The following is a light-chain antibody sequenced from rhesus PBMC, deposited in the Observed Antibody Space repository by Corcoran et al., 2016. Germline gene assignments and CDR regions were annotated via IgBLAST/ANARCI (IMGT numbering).Light chain of an antibody. Sequence: DIQMTQSPSSLSASVGDTVTITCQASQGISSWLAWYQQKPGKAPKLRIYKESSLQSGVPSRFSGSGYVTDFTLTISSLQPEDFATYYCLQFSSSPLTFGGGTKVEIK. CDR3: LQFSSSPLT. J-gene: IGKJ4*01. V-gene: IGKV1-22*01. CDR1: QGISSW. CDR2: KES.